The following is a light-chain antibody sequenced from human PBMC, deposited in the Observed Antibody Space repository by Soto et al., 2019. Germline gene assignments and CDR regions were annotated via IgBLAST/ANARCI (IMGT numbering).Light chain of an antibody. V-gene: IGKV1-33*01. CDR3: QQYDNLPLT. J-gene: IGKJ3*01. CDR1: QDISNY. Sequence: DIQMTQSPSSLSASVGDRVTITCQASQDISNYLNWYQQKPGKAHKLLIYEASNLETGVPSRFSGSGSGTDFTFTISSLQPEDIATYYCQQYDNLPLTFGPGTKVDIK. CDR2: EAS.